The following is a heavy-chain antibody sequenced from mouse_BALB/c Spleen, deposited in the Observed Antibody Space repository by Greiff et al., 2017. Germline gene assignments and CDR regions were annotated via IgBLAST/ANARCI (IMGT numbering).Heavy chain of an antibody. CDR2: IYPGNVNT. CDR1: GYTFTSYY. Sequence: VHLVESGPELVKPGASVRISCKASGYTFTSYYIHWVKQRPGQGLEWIGWIYPGNVNTKYNEKFKGKATLTADKSSSTAYMQLSSLTSEDSAVYFCARSAYDYDDAMDYWGQGTSVTVSS. D-gene: IGHD2-4*01. J-gene: IGHJ4*01. CDR3: ARSAYDYDDAMDY. V-gene: IGHV1S56*01.